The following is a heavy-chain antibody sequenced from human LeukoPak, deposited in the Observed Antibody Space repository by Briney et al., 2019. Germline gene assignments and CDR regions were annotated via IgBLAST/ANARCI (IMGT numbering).Heavy chain of an antibody. Sequence: GGALRLSRAASGVSFSSNSMNRVRPAPGEGVEVVSGSTCSGDITYYADSVKGRFTISRDNSKNTLYLQMKSLRVEDRAIYYCAKDDRLLQFESWGQGTPVTVSS. D-gene: IGHD5-24*01. CDR2: STCSGDIT. J-gene: IGHJ4*02. CDR1: GVSFSSNS. V-gene: IGHV3-23*01. CDR3: AKDDRLLQFES.